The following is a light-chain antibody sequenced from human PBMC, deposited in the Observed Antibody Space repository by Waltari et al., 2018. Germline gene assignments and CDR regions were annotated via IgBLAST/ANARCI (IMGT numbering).Light chain of an antibody. CDR1: QSISSH. J-gene: IGKJ4*01. CDR3: QQYNNWPLT. Sequence: ETVMTQSPATLSALPGEGVTLSCGASQSISSHVAWYQQKPGQPPRLVIYSASSRATGVPVRFSGSGSGTDFTLTISNLQSEDFAVYYCQQYNNWPLTFGGGTKVEL. V-gene: IGKV3-15*01. CDR2: SAS.